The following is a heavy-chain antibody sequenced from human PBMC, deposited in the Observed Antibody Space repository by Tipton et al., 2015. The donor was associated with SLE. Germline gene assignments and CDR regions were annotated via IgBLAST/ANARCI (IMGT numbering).Heavy chain of an antibody. D-gene: IGHD2-2*01. CDR2: ISAYNGNT. CDR3: ARAIVVVPGHYYMDV. J-gene: IGHJ6*03. Sequence: QLVQSGAEVKKPGASVQISCKASGYTFITYYIHWVRQAPGQGLEWMGWISAYNGNTNYAQKLQGRVTMTTDTSTSTAYMELRSLRSDDTAVYYCARAIVVVPGHYYMDVWGKGTTVTISS. CDR1: GYTFITYY. V-gene: IGHV1-18*04.